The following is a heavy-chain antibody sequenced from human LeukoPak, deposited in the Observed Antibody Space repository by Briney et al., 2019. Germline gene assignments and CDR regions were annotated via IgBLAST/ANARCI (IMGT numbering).Heavy chain of an antibody. CDR1: GGSISSSNW. V-gene: IGHV4-4*02. Sequence: SETLSLTCAVSGGSISSSNWWSWVRQPPRKGLEWIGETYHSGSTNYNPSLKSRVTISVDKSKNQFSLKLSSVTAADTAVYYCARGAGYGSGSLDYWGQGTLVTVSS. D-gene: IGHD3-10*01. CDR3: ARGAGYGSGSLDY. J-gene: IGHJ4*02. CDR2: TYHSGST.